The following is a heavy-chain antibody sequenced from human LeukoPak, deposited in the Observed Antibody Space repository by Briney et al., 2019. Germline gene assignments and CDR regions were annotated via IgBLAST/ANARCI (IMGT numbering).Heavy chain of an antibody. Sequence: GGSLRLSCAASGFTFSSYEMNWVRQAPGKGLEWVSAISGSGGNTFYADSVKGRFTISRDNSKNTLYLQVNSLRAADTAIYYCAKVQEMDTILPPFHYWGQGTLVTVSS. J-gene: IGHJ4*02. D-gene: IGHD5-24*01. V-gene: IGHV3-23*01. CDR3: AKVQEMDTILPPFHY. CDR1: GFTFSSYE. CDR2: ISGSGGNT.